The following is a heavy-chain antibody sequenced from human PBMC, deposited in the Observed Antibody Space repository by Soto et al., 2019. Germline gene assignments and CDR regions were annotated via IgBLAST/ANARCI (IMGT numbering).Heavy chain of an antibody. CDR1: GGSISSSSYY. V-gene: IGHV4-39*01. D-gene: IGHD5-18*01. Sequence: QLQLQESGPGLVKPSETLSLTCTVSGGSISSSSYYWGWILQPPGKGLEWIGSIYYSGSTYYNPSLKSRVTISVDTSKNQFSLKLSSVTAADTAVYYCARRGYSYGHYDYWGQGTLVPVSS. J-gene: IGHJ4*02. CDR2: IYYSGST. CDR3: ARRGYSYGHYDY.